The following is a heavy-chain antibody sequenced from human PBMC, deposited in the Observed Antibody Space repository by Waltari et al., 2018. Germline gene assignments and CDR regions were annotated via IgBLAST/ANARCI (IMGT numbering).Heavy chain of an antibody. CDR3: ARAVAGTFDY. CDR1: GFTFSSYD. Sequence: EVQLVESGGGLVQPGGSLRLSCAASGFTFSSYDMNWVRQAPGKGLEWISYISNNGGEIYYADSVKGRFTISRDNAKNSLYLQMNSLRAEDTAVYYCARAVAGTFDYWGQGTLVTVSS. J-gene: IGHJ4*02. D-gene: IGHD6-19*01. CDR2: ISNNGGEI. V-gene: IGHV3-48*03.